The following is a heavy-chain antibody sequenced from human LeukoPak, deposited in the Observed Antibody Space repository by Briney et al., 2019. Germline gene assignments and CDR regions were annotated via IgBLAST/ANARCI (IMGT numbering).Heavy chain of an antibody. CDR3: VRAGYYYDSSGYTDY. Sequence: GGSLRLSCAASGFTFSSYEMNWVRQAPGKGLEWVSYISSSGSTIYYADSVKGRFTTSRDNAKNSLYLQMNSLRAEDTAVYYCVRAGYYYDSSGYTDYWGQGTLVTVSS. V-gene: IGHV3-48*03. CDR2: ISSSGSTI. J-gene: IGHJ4*02. D-gene: IGHD3-22*01. CDR1: GFTFSSYE.